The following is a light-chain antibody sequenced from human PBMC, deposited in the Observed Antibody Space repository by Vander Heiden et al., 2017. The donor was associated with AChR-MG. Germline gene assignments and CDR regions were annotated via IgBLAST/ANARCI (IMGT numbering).Light chain of an antibody. Sequence: QSALTQPASVSGSPGQSITISCTGTSSDVGSYNLVSWYQQHPGKAPNLMIYEGSKRPSGVSNRFSCSNSGNTASLTISGLQAEDEADYDCCSYADSSTFDLVFGGGTKLTVL. CDR2: EGS. V-gene: IGLV2-23*03. CDR3: CSYADSSTFDLV. J-gene: IGLJ2*01. CDR1: SSDVGSYNL.